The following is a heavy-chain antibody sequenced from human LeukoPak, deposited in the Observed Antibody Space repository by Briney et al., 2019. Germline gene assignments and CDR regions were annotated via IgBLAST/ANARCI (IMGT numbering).Heavy chain of an antibody. CDR1: GFTFSSYA. J-gene: IGHJ4*02. CDR2: ISGSGGST. V-gene: IGHV3-23*01. D-gene: IGHD3-10*01. CDR3: AKSPAHVLLWFGEFDY. Sequence: PAGSLRLSCAASGFTFSSYAMSWVRQAPGKGLEWVSAISGSGGSTYYADSVKGRFTISRDNSKNTLYLQMNSLRAEDTAVYYCAKSPAHVLLWFGEFDYWGQGTLVTVSS.